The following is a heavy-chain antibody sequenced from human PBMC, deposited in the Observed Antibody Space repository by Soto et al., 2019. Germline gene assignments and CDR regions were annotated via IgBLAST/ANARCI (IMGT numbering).Heavy chain of an antibody. J-gene: IGHJ6*03. CDR3: ARNSLQGDYYYYYYMDV. D-gene: IGHD2-21*02. CDR1: GGSISSSSYY. V-gene: IGHV4-39*01. CDR2: IYYSGST. Sequence: ETLSLTCTVSGGSISSSSYYWGWIRQPPGKGLEWIGSIYYSGSTYYNPSLKSRVTISVDTSKNQFSLKLSSVTAADTAVYYCARNSLQGDYYYYYYMDVWGKGTTVTVSS.